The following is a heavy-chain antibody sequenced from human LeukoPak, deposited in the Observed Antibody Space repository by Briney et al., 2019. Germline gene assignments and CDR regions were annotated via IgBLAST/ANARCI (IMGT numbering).Heavy chain of an antibody. Sequence: SETLSLTCTVSGGSVSSGSYYWSWIRQHPGKGLEWIGYIYYTGSAYYNPSLKSRVTISVDTSNNQFSLKLSSVTAADTAVYFCARDRGDHVSLDWGQGTLVTVSS. CDR3: ARDRGDHVSLD. J-gene: IGHJ4*02. CDR2: IYYTGSA. D-gene: IGHD2-21*02. V-gene: IGHV4-31*03. CDR1: GGSVSSGSYY.